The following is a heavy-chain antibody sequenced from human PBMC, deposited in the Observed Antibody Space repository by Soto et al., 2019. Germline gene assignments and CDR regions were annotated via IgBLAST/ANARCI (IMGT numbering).Heavy chain of an antibody. V-gene: IGHV4-31*03. Sequence: QVQLQESGPGLVKPSQTLSLTCTVSGGSISSGGYYWSWIRQHPGKGLEWIGYIYYRGSTYYNPYLQSRVTISVDPSKPQFSMELSSVTAADTAVYYCARVGGVMDNSGYLDYWGQGTLVTVSS. D-gene: IGHD3-22*01. CDR1: GGSISSGGYY. J-gene: IGHJ4*02. CDR2: IYYRGST. CDR3: ARVGGVMDNSGYLDY.